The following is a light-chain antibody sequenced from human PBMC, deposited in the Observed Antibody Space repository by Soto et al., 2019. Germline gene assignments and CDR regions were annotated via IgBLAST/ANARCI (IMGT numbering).Light chain of an antibody. CDR1: STDVVGFKF. CDR2: EVD. CDR3: SSYTTSSTPYV. Sequence: QSVLTQPASVSGSPGQSITISCTATSTDVVGFKFVSWYQQHPGKAPKLMIYEVDYRSSGVSNRFSGSKSGNTASLTISGLQAEDEADYYCSSYTTSSTPYVFGTGTKVTVL. J-gene: IGLJ1*01. V-gene: IGLV2-14*01.